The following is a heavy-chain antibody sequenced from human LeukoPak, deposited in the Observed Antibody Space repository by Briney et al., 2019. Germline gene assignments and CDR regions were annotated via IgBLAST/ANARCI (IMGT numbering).Heavy chain of an antibody. CDR2: INHSGST. CDR1: GGSFSRYY. D-gene: IGHD3-22*01. CDR3: ARGNWLLDY. Sequence: PSDTLSLTCAVYGGSFSRYYWSWIRQPPGKGLEWIGEINHSGSTNYNPSLKRRVPISVDKSKNKFSLKLSSVTAADTAVYYCARGNWLLDYWGQETLVTVSS. V-gene: IGHV4-34*01. J-gene: IGHJ4*02.